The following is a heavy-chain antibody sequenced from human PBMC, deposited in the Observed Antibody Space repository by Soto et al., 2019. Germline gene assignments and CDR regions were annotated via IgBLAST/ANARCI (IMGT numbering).Heavy chain of an antibody. V-gene: IGHV3-23*01. CDR1: GFICTSYD. Sequence: GGSLRLSCAASGFICTSYDMSWVRQAPGKGLEWVSTILVGGSTHYEDSVKGRFTISRDRSKNTVYLQMNSLTAGDTAVYYCEKAPATGGGAFDICGQGTMVTVSS. D-gene: IGHD2-8*02. CDR2: ILVGGST. J-gene: IGHJ3*02. CDR3: EKAPATGGGAFDI.